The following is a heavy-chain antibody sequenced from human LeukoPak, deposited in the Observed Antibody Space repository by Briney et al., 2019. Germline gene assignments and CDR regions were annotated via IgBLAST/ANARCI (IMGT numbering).Heavy chain of an antibody. V-gene: IGHV4-34*01. CDR1: GFTFSSYA. CDR2: INHSGST. D-gene: IGHD4-23*01. J-gene: IGHJ4*02. Sequence: PGGSLRLSCAASGFTFSSYAMSWVRQPPGKGLEWIGEINHSGSTNYNPSLKSRVTISVDTSKNQFSLKLSSMTAADTAVYYCARATVVTTPRVEAFDYWGQGTLVTVSS. CDR3: ARATVVTTPRVEAFDY.